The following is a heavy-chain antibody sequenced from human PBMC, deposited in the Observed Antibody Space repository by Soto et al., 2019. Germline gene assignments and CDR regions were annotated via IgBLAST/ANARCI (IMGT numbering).Heavy chain of an antibody. D-gene: IGHD4-17*01. CDR3: AKDLGRYGDSDNWFDP. Sequence: QVQLVESGGGVVQPGRSLRLSCAASGFTFSSYGMHWVRQAPGKGLEWVAVISYDGSNKYYADSVKGRFTISRDNSKNTLYLQMNSLRAEDTAVYYCAKDLGRYGDSDNWFDPWGQGTLVTVSS. CDR2: ISYDGSNK. CDR1: GFTFSSYG. J-gene: IGHJ5*02. V-gene: IGHV3-30*18.